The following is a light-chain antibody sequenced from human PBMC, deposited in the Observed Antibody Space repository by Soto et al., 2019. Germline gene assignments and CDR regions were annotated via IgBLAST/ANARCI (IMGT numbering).Light chain of an antibody. CDR1: SIDVGGYNY. CDR3: NSYTTSNTRQIV. V-gene: IGLV2-14*01. J-gene: IGLJ1*01. CDR2: DVS. Sequence: QSALTQPASVSGSPGQSITISCTGTSIDVGGYNYVSWYQQHPGKAPKFMIYDVSNRPSGVSTRFSGSKSGNTASLTISGLQAEDEADYYCNSYTTSNTRQIVFGTGTKVT.